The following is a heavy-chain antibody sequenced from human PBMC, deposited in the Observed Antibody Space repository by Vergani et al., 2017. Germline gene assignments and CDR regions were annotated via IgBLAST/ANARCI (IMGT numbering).Heavy chain of an antibody. J-gene: IGHJ4*02. V-gene: IGHV4-34*01. Sequence: QVQLQQWGAGLLKPSETLSLTCAVYGGSFSGYYWSWIRQPPGKGLGWIGEINHSGSTNYNPSLKSRVTISVDTSQNQFSLKLSSVTAAGTAVYYCARGFPDIVVVPAAIPRGYYFDYWGQGTLVTVSS. CDR3: ARGFPDIVVVPAAIPRGYYFDY. CDR2: INHSGST. CDR1: GGSFSGYY. D-gene: IGHD2-2*01.